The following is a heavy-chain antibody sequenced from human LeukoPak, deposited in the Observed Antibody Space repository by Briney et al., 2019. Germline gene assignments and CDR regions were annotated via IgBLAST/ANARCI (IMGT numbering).Heavy chain of an antibody. CDR3: ARGHDHRHYYGSGRGGYYFDY. CDR1: GGSFSGYY. D-gene: IGHD3-10*01. V-gene: IGHV4-34*01. Sequence: SETLSLTCAVYGGSFSGYYWSWIRQPPGKGLEWIGEINHSGSTNYNPSLKSRVTISVDTSKNQFSLKLSSVTAADTAVYYRARGHDHRHYYGSGRGGYYFDYWGQGTLVTVSS. CDR2: INHSGST. J-gene: IGHJ4*02.